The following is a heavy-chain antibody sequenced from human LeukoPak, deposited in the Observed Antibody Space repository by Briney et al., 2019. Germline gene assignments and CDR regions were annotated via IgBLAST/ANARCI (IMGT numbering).Heavy chain of an antibody. CDR3: ARAPYDFWSGYYGNWFDP. D-gene: IGHD3-3*01. V-gene: IGHV4-39*07. CDR1: GGSISSSSYY. Sequence: PSETLSLTCTVSGGSISSSSYYWGWIRQPPGKGLEWIGSIYYSGSTYYNPSLKSRVTISVDTSKNQFSLKLSSVTAADTAVYYCARAPYDFWSGYYGNWFDPWGQGTLVTVSS. J-gene: IGHJ5*02. CDR2: IYYSGST.